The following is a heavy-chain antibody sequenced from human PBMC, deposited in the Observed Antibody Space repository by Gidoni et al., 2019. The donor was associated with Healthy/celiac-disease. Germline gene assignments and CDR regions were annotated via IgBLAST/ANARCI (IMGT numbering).Heavy chain of an antibody. CDR3: ATGGYSGYDWGWYFDL. J-gene: IGHJ2*01. CDR1: GGSISSSSYY. D-gene: IGHD5-12*01. Sequence: QLQLQESGPGLVKPSETLSLTCTVSGGSISSSSYYWGWIRQPPGKGLDWIGSTYYSGSTYYNPSLKSRVTISVDTSKNQFSLKLSSVTAADTAVYYCATGGYSGYDWGWYFDLWGRGTLVTVSS. CDR2: TYYSGST. V-gene: IGHV4-39*01.